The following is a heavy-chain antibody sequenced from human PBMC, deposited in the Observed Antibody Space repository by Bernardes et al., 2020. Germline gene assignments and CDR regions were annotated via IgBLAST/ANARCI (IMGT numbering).Heavy chain of an antibody. V-gene: IGHV3-7*03. D-gene: IGHD2-2*01. CDR1: GFTFSSYW. J-gene: IGHJ4*02. CDR2: IKQDGSEK. Sequence: GGSLRLSCAASGFTFSSYWMSWVRQAPGKGLEWVANIKQDGSEKYYVDSVKGRFTISRDNAKNSLYLQMNSLRAEDTAVYYCAREFWVVPAYFDYWGQGTLVTVSS. CDR3: AREFWVVPAYFDY.